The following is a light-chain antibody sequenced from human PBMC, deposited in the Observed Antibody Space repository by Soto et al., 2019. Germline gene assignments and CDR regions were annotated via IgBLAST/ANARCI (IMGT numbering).Light chain of an antibody. CDR3: QQANSFPRP. J-gene: IGKJ4*01. CDR1: QGITCL. CDR2: AAC. V-gene: IGKV1-12*01. Sequence: DIQMTQAPSSVSASVGDRVTISCWARQGITCLLAWFQQKTGKAPKLLIYAACSLEREVSSGFSGNGSGTDFPLTISSLHCEDSATYYCQQANSFPRPFGGGNKVQIK.